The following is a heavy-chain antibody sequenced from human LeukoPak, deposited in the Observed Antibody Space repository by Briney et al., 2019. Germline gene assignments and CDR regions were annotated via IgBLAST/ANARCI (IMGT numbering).Heavy chain of an antibody. J-gene: IGHJ1*01. CDR2: ISAYNGNT. V-gene: IGHV1-18*01. CDR3: ARETRYYDSSGYLAEYFQH. CDR1: GYTFTSYG. D-gene: IGHD3-22*01. Sequence: ASVKVSCKASGYTFTSYGISWVRQAPGQGLEWMGWISAYNGNTNYAQKLQGRVTMTTDTSTSTAYMELRSLRSDDTAMYYCARETRYYDSSGYLAEYFQHWGQGTLVTVSS.